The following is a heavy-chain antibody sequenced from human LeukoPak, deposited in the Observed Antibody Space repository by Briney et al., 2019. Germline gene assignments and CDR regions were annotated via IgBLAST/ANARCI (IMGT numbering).Heavy chain of an antibody. V-gene: IGHV3-30*02. CDR3: ARVPGIAAAPFDY. CDR1: GFTFSSYD. CDR2: IRYGGSIK. Sequence: SGGSLRLSCAASGFTFSSYDMHWVRQAPGKGLEWVAFIRYGGSIKYYADSVKGRFTISRDNSKDTLYLQMNSLRAEDTAVYYCARVPGIAAAPFDYWGQGTLVTVSS. D-gene: IGHD6-13*01. J-gene: IGHJ4*02.